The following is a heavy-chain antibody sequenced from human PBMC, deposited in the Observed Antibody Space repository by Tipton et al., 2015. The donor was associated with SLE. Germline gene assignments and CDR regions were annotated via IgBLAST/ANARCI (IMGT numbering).Heavy chain of an antibody. CDR2: IYYSGST. CDR3: ARGIVGGLLDY. J-gene: IGHJ4*02. V-gene: IGHV4-59*11. D-gene: IGHD3-16*02. Sequence: TLSLTCTVSGGSISSHYWSWIRQPPGKGLEWIGYIYYSGSTNYNPSLKSRVTISVDTSKNQFSLKLSSVTAADTAVYYCARGIVGGLLDYWGQGTLVTVSS. CDR1: GGSISSHY.